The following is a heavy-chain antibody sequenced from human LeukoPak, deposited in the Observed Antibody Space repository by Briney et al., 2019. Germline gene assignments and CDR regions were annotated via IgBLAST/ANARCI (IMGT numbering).Heavy chain of an antibody. Sequence: PGGSLRLSCVASGFTFSSYWMSWVRQAPGKGLEWVAYIKQDGSEKYYVDSVKGRFTISRDNAKNSLYLQMSSLRAEDTAVYYCARDPLDYWGQGTLVTVSS. CDR3: ARDPLDY. CDR1: GFTFSSYW. J-gene: IGHJ4*02. CDR2: IKQDGSEK. V-gene: IGHV3-7*01.